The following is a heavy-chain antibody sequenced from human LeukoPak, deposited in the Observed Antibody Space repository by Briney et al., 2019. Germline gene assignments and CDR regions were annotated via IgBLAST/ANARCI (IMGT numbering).Heavy chain of an antibody. V-gene: IGHV4-59*08. Sequence: PSETLSLTCTVSGGSISSYYWSWIRQPPGKGLEWIGYIYYSGSTNYNPSLKSRVTISVDTSKNQFSLKLSSVTAADTAVYYCARHFYSSSWSYYYYMDVWGKGTTVPVSS. D-gene: IGHD6-13*01. CDR1: GGSISSYY. CDR3: ARHFYSSSWSYYYYMDV. CDR2: IYYSGST. J-gene: IGHJ6*03.